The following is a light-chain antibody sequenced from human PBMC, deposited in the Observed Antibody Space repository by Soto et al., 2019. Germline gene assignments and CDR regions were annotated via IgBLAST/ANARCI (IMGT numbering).Light chain of an antibody. J-gene: IGKJ1*01. Sequence: EIVLTQSPGTLSLSPGERATLSCRASQSVSSSYLAWYQQKPGQAPRLLICGASSRATGIPDRCSGSVSGTDFTLTITRLEPEDFAVYYCQQYGSSPRTFGPGTKV. CDR3: QQYGSSPRT. CDR1: QSVSSSY. CDR2: GAS. V-gene: IGKV3-20*01.